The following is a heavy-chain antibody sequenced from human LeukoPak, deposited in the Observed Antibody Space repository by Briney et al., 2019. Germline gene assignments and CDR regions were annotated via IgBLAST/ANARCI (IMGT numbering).Heavy chain of an antibody. V-gene: IGHV3-30*04. Sequence: GGSLRLSCTVSASTLSRFPIHWVRQAPGKGLQWVALMSSYGVTQHYADSVRGRFSVSRDDSKSTVYLGMTSLRLEDACMYYCARETRDTYDQWGQGSLVTVSS. CDR3: ARETRDTYDQ. D-gene: IGHD1-1*01. J-gene: IGHJ4*02. CDR2: MSSYGVTQ. CDR1: ASTLSRFP.